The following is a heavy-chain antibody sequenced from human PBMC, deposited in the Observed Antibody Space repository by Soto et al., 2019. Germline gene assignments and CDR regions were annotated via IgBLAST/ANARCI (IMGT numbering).Heavy chain of an antibody. CDR1: GFTFSSYA. CDR3: ARDTFRYGSAGIDY. J-gene: IGHJ4*02. D-gene: IGHD3-10*01. CDR2: ISYDGSNK. V-gene: IGHV3-30-3*01. Sequence: QVQLMESGGGVVQPGRSLRLFCAASGFTFSSYAMHWVRQAPGKGLEWVAVISYDGSNKYYADSVKGRFTISRDNSKNTLYLQMNSLRAEDTAVYYCARDTFRYGSAGIDYWGQGTLVTVSS.